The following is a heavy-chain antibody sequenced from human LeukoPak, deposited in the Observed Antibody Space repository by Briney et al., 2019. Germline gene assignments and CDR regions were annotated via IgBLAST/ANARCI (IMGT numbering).Heavy chain of an antibody. CDR1: GGSIRSYY. D-gene: IGHD5-18*01. V-gene: IGHV4-4*07. J-gene: IGHJ4*02. CDR3: ARHEVYSYGLGVVDY. CDR2: IYGSGTI. Sequence: PSETLSLTCTVSGGSIRSYYWSWIRQPAGKGLEWIGRIYGSGTITYNPSLKSRVSMSVDTSRNQFSLNLSSVTAADTAVYYCARHEVYSYGLGVVDYWGQGTLVTVSS.